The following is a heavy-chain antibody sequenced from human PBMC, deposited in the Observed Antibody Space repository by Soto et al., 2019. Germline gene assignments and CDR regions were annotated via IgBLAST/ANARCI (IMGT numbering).Heavy chain of an antibody. CDR2: ISSSSSSI. V-gene: IGHV3-21*01. J-gene: IGHJ4*02. CDR3: VRDVSYDSSG. D-gene: IGHD3-22*01. Sequence: EVQLVESGGGLVKPGGSLRLSCAASGFMFSSYSMNWVRQAPGKGLEWVSFISSSSSSIKYADSVKGRFTISRDNAKNSLDLQMNSLRAEDTAVYYCVRDVSYDSSGWGQGTLVTVAS. CDR1: GFMFSSYS.